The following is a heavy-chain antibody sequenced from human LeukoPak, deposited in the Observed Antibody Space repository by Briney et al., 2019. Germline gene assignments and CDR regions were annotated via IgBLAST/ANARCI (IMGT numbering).Heavy chain of an antibody. CDR2: ISAYNGNT. CDR1: GYTFSDFY. D-gene: IGHD3-3*01. V-gene: IGHV1-18*04. CDR3: ARVAAVFGVVIKGSAYFDY. J-gene: IGHJ4*02. Sequence: ASVKVSCKASGYTFSDFYMHWVRQAPGQGLEWMGWISAYNGNTNYAQKLQGRVTMTTDTSTSTAYMELRSLRSDDTAVYYCARVAAVFGVVIKGSAYFDYWGQGTLVTVSS.